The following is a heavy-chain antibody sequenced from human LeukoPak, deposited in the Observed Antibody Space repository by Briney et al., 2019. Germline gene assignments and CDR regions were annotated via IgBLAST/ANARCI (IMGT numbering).Heavy chain of an antibody. CDR1: GGSISSYY. D-gene: IGHD3-10*01. CDR3: ARVNLSGSGARFDY. Sequence: SETLSLTCTVSGGSISSYYWSWIRQPPGKGLEWIGYIYYSGSTNYNPSLKSQVTISVDTSKNQFSLKLSSVTAADTAVYYCARVNLSGSGARFDYWGQGTLVTVSS. J-gene: IGHJ4*02. CDR2: IYYSGST. V-gene: IGHV4-59*01.